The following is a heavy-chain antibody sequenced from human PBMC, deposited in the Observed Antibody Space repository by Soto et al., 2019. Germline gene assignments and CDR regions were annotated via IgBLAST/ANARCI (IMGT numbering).Heavy chain of an antibody. D-gene: IGHD6-13*01. CDR2: INHSGST. CDR3: ARKIAAAGTHYYYYGMDV. Sequence: SETLSLTCAVYGGSFSGYYWSWIRQPPGKGLEWIGEINHSGSTNYNPSLKSRVTISADTSKNQFSLKLSSVTAADTAVYYCARKIAAAGTHYYYYGMDVWGQGTTVTVSS. CDR1: GGSFSGYY. J-gene: IGHJ6*02. V-gene: IGHV4-34*01.